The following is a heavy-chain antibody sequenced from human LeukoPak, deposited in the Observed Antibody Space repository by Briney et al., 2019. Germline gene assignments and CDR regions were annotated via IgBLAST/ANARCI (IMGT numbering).Heavy chain of an antibody. J-gene: IGHJ6*03. CDR2: ISAYNGNT. Sequence: AASVKVSCKASGYTFTSYGISWVRQAPGQGLEWMGWISAYNGNTNYAQKLQGRVTMTTDTSTSTAYMELRNLRSDDTAVYYCARGVALGYYYYMDVWGKGTTVTVSS. CDR3: ARGVALGYYYYMDV. V-gene: IGHV1-18*01. CDR1: GYTFTSYG. D-gene: IGHD3-3*01.